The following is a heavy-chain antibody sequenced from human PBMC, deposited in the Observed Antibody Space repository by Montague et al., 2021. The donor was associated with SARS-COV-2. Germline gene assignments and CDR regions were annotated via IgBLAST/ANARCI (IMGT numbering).Heavy chain of an antibody. CDR3: ARDLAKMVGSTHADYYYYYGMDD. CDR2: ISYDGSNK. D-gene: IGHD2-15*01. Sequence: SLRLSCAASGFTFSSYAMHWVRQAPGKGLEWVAVISYDGSNKYYADSVKGRFTISRDNSKNTLYLQMNSLRAEDTAVYYCARDLAKMVGSTHADYYYYYGMDDWGQGTTVTVSS. CDR1: GFTFSSYA. J-gene: IGHJ6*02. V-gene: IGHV3-30*04.